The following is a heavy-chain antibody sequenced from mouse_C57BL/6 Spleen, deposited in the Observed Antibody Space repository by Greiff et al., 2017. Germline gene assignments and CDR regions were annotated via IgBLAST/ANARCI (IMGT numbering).Heavy chain of an antibody. CDR2: IWTGGGT. CDR1: GFSLTSYA. CDR3: ARNSYYDYDWFAY. V-gene: IGHV2-9-1*01. D-gene: IGHD2-4*01. Sequence: VQLQEPGPGLVAPSPSLSITCTVSGFSLTSYAISWVRQPPGKGLEWLGVIWTGGGTNYNSALKSRLSISKDNSKSQVFLKMNSLQTDDTARYYCARNSYYDYDWFAYWGQGTLVTVSA. J-gene: IGHJ3*01.